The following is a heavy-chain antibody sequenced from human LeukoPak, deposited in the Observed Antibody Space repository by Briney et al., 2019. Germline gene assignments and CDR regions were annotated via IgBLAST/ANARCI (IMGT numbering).Heavy chain of an antibody. D-gene: IGHD2-2*01. CDR2: IKQDGSEK. Sequence: GGSLRLSRAASGFTFSSYWMNWVRQAPGKGLEWEANIKQDGSEKYYVDSVKGRFTISRDNAKNSLYLQMNSLRAEDTAVYYCARSNIVVVPAAIWFDYWGQGTLVTVSS. V-gene: IGHV3-7*03. J-gene: IGHJ4*02. CDR1: GFTFSSYW. CDR3: ARSNIVVVPAAIWFDY.